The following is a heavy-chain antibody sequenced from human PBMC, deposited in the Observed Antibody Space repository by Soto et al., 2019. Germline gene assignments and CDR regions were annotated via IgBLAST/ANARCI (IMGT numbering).Heavy chain of an antibody. J-gene: IGHJ4*02. CDR3: TTLPLDF. V-gene: IGHV3-15*05. CDR2: IKSKTDGGTA. Sequence: EVQLLESGGGLVQPGGSLRLSCAASGFNFSNAWMSWVRQVPGKGLEWVGRIKSKTDGGTADFAAPVRGRFILSRDDSKNTLYLQMNSLKTEDSAVYYCTTLPLDFWGQGTLVTVSS. CDR1: GFNFSNAW.